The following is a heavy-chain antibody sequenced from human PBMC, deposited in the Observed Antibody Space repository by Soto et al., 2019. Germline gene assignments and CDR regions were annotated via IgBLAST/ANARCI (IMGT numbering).Heavy chain of an antibody. CDR1: GGSIISNANYY. D-gene: IGHD1-1*01. Sequence: PSETLSLTCSVSGGSIISNANYYWSWIRQPPGKGLEWIGYVEYTGTAFYHPSLERRVTISVDTSKNQFSLKLSSVTAADTAVYYCAREEITRVDSDAFDIWGQGTLVTVSS. J-gene: IGHJ3*02. CDR3: AREEITRVDSDAFDI. V-gene: IGHV4-30-4*01. CDR2: VEYTGTA.